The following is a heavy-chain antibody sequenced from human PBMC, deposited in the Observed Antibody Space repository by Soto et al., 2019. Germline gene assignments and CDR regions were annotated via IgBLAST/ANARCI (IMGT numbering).Heavy chain of an antibody. CDR3: ARAGGRHWDFDL. CDR1: GAPISTYF. Sequence: QVQLQESGPGLVKPSETLSLTCTVSGAPISTYFWNWIRQPPGKGLEWIGYMYHSGNSNYNPSLKSRATISIDTSKNQFSLRLSSVTAADTAVYYCARAGGRHWDFDLWGRGTLVTVSS. V-gene: IGHV4-59*01. CDR2: MYHSGNS. D-gene: IGHD3-16*01. J-gene: IGHJ2*01.